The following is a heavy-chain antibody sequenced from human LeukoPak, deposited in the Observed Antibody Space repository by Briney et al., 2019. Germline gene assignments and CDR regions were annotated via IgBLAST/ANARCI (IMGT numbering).Heavy chain of an antibody. CDR2: IIPIFGTA. CDR3: ARDPTYYYDSSGYNDWDY. V-gene: IGHV1-69*13. J-gene: IGHJ4*02. D-gene: IGHD3-22*01. CDR1: GGTFSSYA. Sequence: GASVKVSCKASGGTFSSYAISWVRQAPGQGLEWMGGIIPIFGTANYAQKFQGRVTITADESTSTAYMELSSLRSEDTAVYYCARDPTYYYDSSGYNDWDYWGQGTLVTVSS.